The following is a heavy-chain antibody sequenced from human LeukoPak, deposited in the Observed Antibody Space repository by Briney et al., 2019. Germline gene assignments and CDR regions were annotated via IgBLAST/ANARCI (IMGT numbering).Heavy chain of an antibody. V-gene: IGHV3-7*01. D-gene: IGHD6-6*01. J-gene: IGHJ4*02. CDR2: IKQDGSEK. Sequence: PGGSLRLSCAASGFTLSSYWMSWVRQPPGKGLEWVANIKQDGSEKFYVDSVRGRFTISRDNAKNSLYLQMNSLRDDDTAIYYCARDKLSRPLGYWGQGTLVTVSS. CDR3: ARDKLSRPLGY. CDR1: GFTLSSYW.